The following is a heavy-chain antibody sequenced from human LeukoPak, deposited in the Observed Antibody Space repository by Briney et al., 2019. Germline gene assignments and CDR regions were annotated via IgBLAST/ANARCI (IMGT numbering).Heavy chain of an antibody. CDR3: AKGGTTVVDY. J-gene: IGHJ4*02. Sequence: GGSLRLSCAASGLTISSYWMHWVRQPPGKGLVWVSRISSDGTSPTYADSVKGRFTISRDNAKTTLYLQMNSLRAEDTAVYYCAKGGTTVVDYWGQGTLVTVSS. D-gene: IGHD4-23*01. V-gene: IGHV3-74*01. CDR2: ISSDGTSP. CDR1: GLTISSYW.